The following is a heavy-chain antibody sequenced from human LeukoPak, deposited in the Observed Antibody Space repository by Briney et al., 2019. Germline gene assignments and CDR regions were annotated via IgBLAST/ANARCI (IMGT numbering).Heavy chain of an antibody. CDR2: INHSGST. Sequence: SETLSLTCAVYGGSFSGYYWSWISQPPGKGLEWIGEINHSGSTNYNPSLKSRVTISVDTSKNQFSLKLSSVTAADTAVYYCARGLFEGYDILTGYYKSSTIDYWGQGTLVTVS. J-gene: IGHJ4*02. D-gene: IGHD3-9*01. CDR1: GGSFSGYY. CDR3: ARGLFEGYDILTGYYKSSTIDY. V-gene: IGHV4-34*01.